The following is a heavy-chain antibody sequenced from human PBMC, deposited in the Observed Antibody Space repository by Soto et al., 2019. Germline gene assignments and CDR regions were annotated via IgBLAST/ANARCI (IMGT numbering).Heavy chain of an antibody. CDR1: GYTFTSYA. J-gene: IGHJ3*02. V-gene: IGHV1-3*01. CDR2: INAGNGNT. Sequence: GASVKVSCKASGYTFTSYAMHWVRQAPGQRLEWMGWINAGNGNTKYSQKFQGRVTITRDTSASTAYMELSSLRSEDTAVYYCARGRGGIAVAGTDDAFDIWGQGTMVTVSS. D-gene: IGHD6-19*01. CDR3: ARGRGGIAVAGTDDAFDI.